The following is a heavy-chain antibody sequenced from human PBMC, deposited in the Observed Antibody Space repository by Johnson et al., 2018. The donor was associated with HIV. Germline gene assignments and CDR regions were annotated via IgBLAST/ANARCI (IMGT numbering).Heavy chain of an antibody. V-gene: IGHV3-30*04. D-gene: IGHD1-14*01. CDR3: AKDRNGGAFDI. J-gene: IGHJ3*02. Sequence: VQVVESGGGVVQPGRSLRLSCAASGFTFSSYAMHWVRQAPGKGLEWVAVISYDGNNKYYADSVKGRFTISRDNSKNTLYLQMNSLRAEDTAVYYCAKDRNGGAFDIWGQGTMVTVSS. CDR1: GFTFSSYA. CDR2: ISYDGNNK.